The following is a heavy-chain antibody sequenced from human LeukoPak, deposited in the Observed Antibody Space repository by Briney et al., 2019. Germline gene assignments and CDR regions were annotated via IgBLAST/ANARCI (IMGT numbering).Heavy chain of an antibody. CDR1: GYTFTGYY. J-gene: IGHJ3*02. V-gene: IGHV1-2*04. CDR3: ARGRLQQTRGGAFDI. CDR2: INPNSGGT. Sequence: GASVKVSCKASGYTFTGYYMHWVRQAPGQGLEWMGWINPNSGGTNYAQKFQGWVTMTRDTSISTAYMELSRLRSDDTAVYYCARGRLQQTRGGAFDIWGQGTMVTVSS. D-gene: IGHD4-11*01.